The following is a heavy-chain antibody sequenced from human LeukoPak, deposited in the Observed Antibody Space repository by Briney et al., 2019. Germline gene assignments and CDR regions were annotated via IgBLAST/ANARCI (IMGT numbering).Heavy chain of an antibody. D-gene: IGHD3-22*01. J-gene: IGHJ6*03. Sequence: SETLSLTCTVSGGSISSGSYYWSWIRQPAGKGLEWIGRIYTSGSTSYNPSLKSRVTISVDTSKNQFSLKLSSVTAADTAVYYCARADRDDSSGYQIYYYYYMDVWGKGTTVTVSS. CDR2: IYTSGST. CDR1: GGSISSGSYY. CDR3: ARADRDDSSGYQIYYYYYMDV. V-gene: IGHV4-61*02.